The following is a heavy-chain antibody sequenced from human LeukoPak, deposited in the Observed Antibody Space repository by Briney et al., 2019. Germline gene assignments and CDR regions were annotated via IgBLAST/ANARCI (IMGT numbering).Heavy chain of an antibody. J-gene: IGHJ3*02. CDR2: IYYSGST. V-gene: IGHV4-30-4*01. Sequence: PSETLSLTCTVSGGSISSGDYYWSWIRQPPGKGLEWIGYIYYSGSTYYNPSLKIRVTISVDTSKNQFSLKLSSVTAADTAVYYCARASKGLRRRWRDDAFDIWGQGTMVTVSS. CDR3: ARASKGLRRRWRDDAFDI. CDR1: GGSISSGDYY. D-gene: IGHD4-17*01.